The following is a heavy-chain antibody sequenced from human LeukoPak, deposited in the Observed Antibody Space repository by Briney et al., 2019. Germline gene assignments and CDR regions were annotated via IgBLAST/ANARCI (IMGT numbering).Heavy chain of an antibody. V-gene: IGHV4-59*12. CDR2: IYYSGSV. CDR3: ARLGSYFDY. Sequence: SETLSLTCTVSGGSLTSYYWSWIRQPPGKGLQWIGYIYYSGSVNYNPSLKSRVTISVDTSKNQFSLDLSSVTAADTAVYYCARLGSYFDYWGQGTQVTVSS. CDR1: GGSLTSYY. J-gene: IGHJ4*02.